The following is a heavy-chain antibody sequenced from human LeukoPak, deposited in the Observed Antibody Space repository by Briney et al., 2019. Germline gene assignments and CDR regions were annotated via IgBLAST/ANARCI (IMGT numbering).Heavy chain of an antibody. J-gene: IGHJ6*03. V-gene: IGHV4-59*01. CDR3: ARGYSGYDYYYYYYMDV. Sequence: PSDSLCLTCTASGGSFSSYYWRWIRQPPPKRLPWIAYIYYSGSTNYNPSLKSRVTISVDTSKNQFSLKLSSVTAADTAVYYCARGYSGYDYYYYYYMDVWGKGTTVTISS. D-gene: IGHD5-12*01. CDR1: GGSFSSYY. CDR2: IYYSGST.